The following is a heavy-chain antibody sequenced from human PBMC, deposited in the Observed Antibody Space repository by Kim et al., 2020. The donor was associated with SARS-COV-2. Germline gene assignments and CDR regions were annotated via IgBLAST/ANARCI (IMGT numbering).Heavy chain of an antibody. Sequence: GGSLRLSCAASGFSFNSYGMHWVRQAPGKGLEWVAVIWYDGNDVHYADSVKGRFTISRDNSKKILSLQMNSLRADDAAVYYCARGFGVLNYYYGLDVWGQGNTVIVSS. D-gene: IGHD3-3*01. CDR2: IWYDGNDV. CDR1: GFSFNSYG. CDR3: ARGFGVLNYYYGLDV. V-gene: IGHV3-33*01. J-gene: IGHJ6*02.